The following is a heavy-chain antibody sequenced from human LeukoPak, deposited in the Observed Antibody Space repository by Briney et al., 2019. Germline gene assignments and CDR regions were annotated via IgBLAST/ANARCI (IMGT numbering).Heavy chain of an antibody. D-gene: IGHD3-22*01. CDR2: ISAYNGNT. V-gene: IGHV1-18*01. Sequence: GASVKVSCKASGYTFTSYGISWGRQAPGQGLEWMGWISAYNGNTNYAQKLQGRVTMTTDTSTSTAYMELRSLRSDDTAVYYCARDVRLPTSITMIVVVEAFDIWGQGTMVTVSS. J-gene: IGHJ3*02. CDR1: GYTFTSYG. CDR3: ARDVRLPTSITMIVVVEAFDI.